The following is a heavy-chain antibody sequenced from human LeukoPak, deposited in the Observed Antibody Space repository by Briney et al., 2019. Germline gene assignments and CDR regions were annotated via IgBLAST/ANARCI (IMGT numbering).Heavy chain of an antibody. V-gene: IGHV3-21*01. Sequence: GGSLRLSCAASGFTFSSYSMNWVRQAPGKGLEWVSSISSSSSYIHYADSVKGRFTISRDNAKNSLYLQMNSLRAEDTAVYYCARDLYDSSGNYWGQGTLVTVSS. CDR2: ISSSSSYI. J-gene: IGHJ4*02. CDR1: GFTFSSYS. D-gene: IGHD3-22*01. CDR3: ARDLYDSSGNY.